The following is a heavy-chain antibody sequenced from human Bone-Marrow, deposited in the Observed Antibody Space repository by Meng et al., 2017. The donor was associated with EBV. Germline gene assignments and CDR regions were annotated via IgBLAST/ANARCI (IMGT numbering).Heavy chain of an antibody. CDR3: AREVWRGVGIDY. CDR2: ISSSSSYI. Sequence: EVXLVESGGXLVKPGGSLRLSCAASGFIFSNYNINWVRQAPGKGLEWVSFISSSSSYIYYADSVKGRFTISRDNTKNSLFLQMNSLRAEDTAVYYCAREVWRGVGIDYWGQGTLVTVSS. V-gene: IGHV3-21*01. J-gene: IGHJ4*02. D-gene: IGHD3-10*01. CDR1: GFIFSNYN.